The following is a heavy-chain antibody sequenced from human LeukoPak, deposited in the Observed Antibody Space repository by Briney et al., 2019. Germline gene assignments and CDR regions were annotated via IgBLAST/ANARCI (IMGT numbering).Heavy chain of an antibody. Sequence: GGSLRLSCAASGFTFSSYAMRWVRQAPGKGLEWVSVISESGGNTDYADSVRGRFTISRDNSKNTLYLQMNSLRAEDTAVYYCAKDCAVVVVTGAFDIWGQGTMVTVSS. CDR2: ISESGGNT. J-gene: IGHJ3*02. D-gene: IGHD2-21*02. CDR3: AKDCAVVVVTGAFDI. V-gene: IGHV3-23*01. CDR1: GFTFSSYA.